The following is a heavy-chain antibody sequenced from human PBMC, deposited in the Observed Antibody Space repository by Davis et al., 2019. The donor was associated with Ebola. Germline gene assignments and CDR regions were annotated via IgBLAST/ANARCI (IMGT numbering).Heavy chain of an antibody. D-gene: IGHD4-17*01. CDR2: ISPIRSSSSTV. Sequence: GESLKISCAASGFTVSTNTMDWVRQAPGKGLEWVAYISPIRSSSSTVYYADSVKGRFTISRDNAKNPLYLQMSSLGAEDTAVYFCARASVTSIKSWFDPWCQGTLVTVSS. V-gene: IGHV3-48*04. CDR1: GFTVSTNT. J-gene: IGHJ5*02. CDR3: ARASVTSIKSWFDP.